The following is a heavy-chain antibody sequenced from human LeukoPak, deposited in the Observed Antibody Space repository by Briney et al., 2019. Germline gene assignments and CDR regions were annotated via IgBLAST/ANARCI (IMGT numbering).Heavy chain of an antibody. D-gene: IGHD3-22*01. CDR1: GGTFSSYA. Sequence: GASVKVSCKASGGTFSSYAISWMRQAPGRGLEWMGGIIPIFGTANYAQKFQGRVTITADKSTSTAYMELSSLRSEDTAVYYCARDHSSGYYGYYYYYMDVWGKGTTVTVSS. CDR2: IIPIFGTA. J-gene: IGHJ6*03. CDR3: ARDHSSGYYGYYYYYMDV. V-gene: IGHV1-69*06.